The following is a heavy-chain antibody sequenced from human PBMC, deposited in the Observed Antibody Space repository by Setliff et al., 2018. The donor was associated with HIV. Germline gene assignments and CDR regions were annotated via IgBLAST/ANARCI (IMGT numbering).Heavy chain of an antibody. CDR1: GGSISSSSSY. Sequence: SETLSLTCIVSGGSISSSSSYWGWIRQPPGKGLEWIGSIYYSGSTNYKPSLKSRVTMSVDTSKNQFSLKLSSVTAADTAVYYCARAPFYYGSGSYQTFDYWGQGTLVTVSS. J-gene: IGHJ4*02. D-gene: IGHD3-10*01. CDR2: IYYSGST. V-gene: IGHV4-39*07. CDR3: ARAPFYYGSGSYQTFDY.